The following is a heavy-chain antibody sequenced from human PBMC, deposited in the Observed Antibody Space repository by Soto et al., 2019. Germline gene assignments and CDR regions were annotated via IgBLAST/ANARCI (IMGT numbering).Heavy chain of an antibody. J-gene: IGHJ6*02. Sequence: QVQLVESGGGVVQPGRSLRLSCAASGFTFSSYGMHWVRQAPGKGLEWVAVISYDGSNKYYADSVKGRFTISRDNSKNTLYLQMNSLRAEATAVYYCAKEYSSGWDYYGMDVWGQGTTVTVSS. V-gene: IGHV3-30*18. CDR1: GFTFSSYG. CDR3: AKEYSSGWDYYGMDV. CDR2: ISYDGSNK. D-gene: IGHD6-19*01.